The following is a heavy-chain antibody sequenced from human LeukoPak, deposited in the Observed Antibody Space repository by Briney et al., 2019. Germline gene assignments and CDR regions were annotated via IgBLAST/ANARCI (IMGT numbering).Heavy chain of an antibody. Sequence: PGGSLRLSCAASGFTFSDYYMSWIRQAPGKGLEWVSYISSSGSTIYYADSVKGRFTISRDNAKNSLYLQMNSLRAEGTAAYYCARVTSSSWLDAFDIWGQGTMVTVSS. CDR3: ARVTSSSWLDAFDI. V-gene: IGHV3-11*01. D-gene: IGHD6-13*01. CDR1: GFTFSDYY. CDR2: ISSSGSTI. J-gene: IGHJ3*02.